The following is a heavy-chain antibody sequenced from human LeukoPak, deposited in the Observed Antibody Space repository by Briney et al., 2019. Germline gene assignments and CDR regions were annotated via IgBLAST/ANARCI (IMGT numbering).Heavy chain of an antibody. CDR1: GGTFSSYA. J-gene: IGHJ6*03. CDR3: ARVIGCSSTSCYTGSYYYYYYMDV. D-gene: IGHD2-2*02. V-gene: IGHV1-69*05. CDR2: IIPIFGTA. Sequence: ASVKVSCKASGGTFSSYAISWVRQAPGQGLEWMGGIIPIFGTANYAQKFQGRVTITTDESTSTAYMELSSLRSEDTAVYYCARVIGCSSTSCYTGSYYYYYYMDVWGKGTTVTVSS.